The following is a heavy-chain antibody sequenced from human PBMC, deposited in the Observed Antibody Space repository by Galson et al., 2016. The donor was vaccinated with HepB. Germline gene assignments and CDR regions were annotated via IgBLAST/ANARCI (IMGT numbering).Heavy chain of an antibody. J-gene: IGHJ6*02. CDR2: IYHSGST. D-gene: IGHD2-2*01. Sequence: SETLSLTCTVSGGSISSSGYYWGWIRQPPGKGLEWIGSIYHSGSTYYNPSLKSRVTISVDTSKNQFSLKLSSVTAADTAVYYCARRHYQLLWRGGYYYYGMDVWGQGTTVTVSS. CDR3: ARRHYQLLWRGGYYYYGMDV. CDR1: GGSISSSGYY. V-gene: IGHV4-39*01.